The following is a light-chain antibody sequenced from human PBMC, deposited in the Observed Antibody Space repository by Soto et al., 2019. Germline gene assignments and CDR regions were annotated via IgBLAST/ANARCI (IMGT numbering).Light chain of an antibody. CDR2: EVS. V-gene: IGLV2-14*01. Sequence: QSALTQPASVSGSPGQSTTISCTGTNSDIGFYNYVSWYQQHPGKAPKLMIYEVSYRPSGVSDRFSGSKSANTASLTISGLQAEDGADYYCSSYTSSALYVFGSGTKVTVL. CDR3: SSYTSSALYV. CDR1: NSDIGFYNY. J-gene: IGLJ1*01.